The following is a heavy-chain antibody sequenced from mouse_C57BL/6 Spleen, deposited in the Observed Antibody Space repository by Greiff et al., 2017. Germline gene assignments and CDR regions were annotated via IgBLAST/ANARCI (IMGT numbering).Heavy chain of an antibody. CDR3: VYGNYPYWYFAV. CDR1: GYTFTSYW. CDR2: IDPSDSYT. J-gene: IGHJ1*03. V-gene: IGHV1-69*01. Sequence: QVQLQQPGAELVMPGASVKLSCKASGYTFTSYWMHWVKQRPGQGLEWIGEIDPSDSYTNYNQKFKGKSTLTVDKSSSTAYMRLSSLTSEESAVYYCVYGNYPYWYFAVWGTGTTVTVSS. D-gene: IGHD2-1*01.